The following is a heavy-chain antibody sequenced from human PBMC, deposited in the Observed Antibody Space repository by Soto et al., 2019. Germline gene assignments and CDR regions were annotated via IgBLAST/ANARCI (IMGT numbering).Heavy chain of an antibody. CDR2: IYYSGST. V-gene: IGHV4-59*01. D-gene: IGHD4-17*01. J-gene: IGHJ5*02. Sequence: KPSXTLSLTCTVSGGSISSYYWSWIRQPPGKGLEWIGYIYYSGSTNYNPSLKSRVTISVDTSKNQFSLKLSSVTAADTAVYYCARTTVTTTDLDNWFAPWGQGTLVTVSS. CDR3: ARTTVTTTDLDNWFAP. CDR1: GGSISSYY.